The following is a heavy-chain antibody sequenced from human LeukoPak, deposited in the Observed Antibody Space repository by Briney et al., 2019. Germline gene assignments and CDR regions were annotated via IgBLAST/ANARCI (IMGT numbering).Heavy chain of an antibody. Sequence: SETLSLTCTVSGGSISSSSYYWGWIRQPPGTGLEWIGSIYYSGSTYYNPSLKSRVTISVDTSKNQFSLKLSSVTAADTAVYYCASRYSSGWPGPFDYWGQGTLVTVSS. J-gene: IGHJ4*02. V-gene: IGHV4-39*01. CDR2: IYYSGST. CDR1: GGSISSSSYY. CDR3: ASRYSSGWPGPFDY. D-gene: IGHD6-19*01.